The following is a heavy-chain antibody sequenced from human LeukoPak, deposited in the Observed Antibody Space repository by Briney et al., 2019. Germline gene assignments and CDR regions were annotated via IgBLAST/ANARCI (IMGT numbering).Heavy chain of an antibody. CDR1: GGSFSGYY. D-gene: IGHD3-10*01. V-gene: IGHV4-34*01. CDR3: ARDRRALSGSDYNVNWYFDL. CDR2: INHSGST. Sequence: SETLSLTCAVYGGSFSGYYWSWIRQPPGKGLEWIGEINHSGSTNYNPSLKSRVTISVDTSKNQFSLKLSSVTAADTAVYYCARDRRALSGSDYNVNWYFDLWGPGTLVTVSS. J-gene: IGHJ2*01.